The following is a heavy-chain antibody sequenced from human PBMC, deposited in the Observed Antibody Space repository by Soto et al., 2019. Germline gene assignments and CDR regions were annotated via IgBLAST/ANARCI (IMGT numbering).Heavy chain of an antibody. D-gene: IGHD4-17*01. Sequence: SETLSLTCAVYGGSFSGYYWSWIRQPPGKGLEWIGEINHSGSTNYNPSLKSRVTISVDTSKNQFSLKLSSVTAADTAVYYCARPTTVVGDAFDIWGQGTMVTVSS. CDR1: GGSFSGYY. CDR2: INHSGST. J-gene: IGHJ3*02. CDR3: ARPTTVVGDAFDI. V-gene: IGHV4-34*01.